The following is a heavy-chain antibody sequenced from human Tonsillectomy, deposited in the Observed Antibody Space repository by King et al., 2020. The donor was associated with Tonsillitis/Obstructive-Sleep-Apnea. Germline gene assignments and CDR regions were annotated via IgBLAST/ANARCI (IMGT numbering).Heavy chain of an antibody. Sequence: QLVQSGPEVKKPGASVKVSCKASGYPFTSYGISWVRQAPGQGLEWMGWISAYNGNTNYAQKFQGRVTMTTDTSMSTADMELRSLRSDDTAVYYCARDRKYSSTWYIVDYWGQGTLVTVPS. V-gene: IGHV1-18*01. J-gene: IGHJ4*02. D-gene: IGHD6-13*01. CDR3: ARDRKYSSTWYIVDY. CDR2: ISAYNGNT. CDR1: GYPFTSYG.